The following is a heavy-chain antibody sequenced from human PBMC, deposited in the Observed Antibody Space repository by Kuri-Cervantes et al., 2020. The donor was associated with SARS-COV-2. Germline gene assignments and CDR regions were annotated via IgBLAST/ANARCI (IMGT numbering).Heavy chain of an antibody. J-gene: IGHJ4*02. CDR1: GFTFSSYS. D-gene: IGHD5-12*01. CDR3: ARLLPIVATTNYFDY. CDR2: ISSSSSYI. V-gene: IGHV3-21*01. Sequence: GGSLRLSCAASGFTFSSYSMNWVRQAPGKGLEWVSSISSSSSYIYYADSVKGRFTISRDNAKNSLYLQMNSLRAEGTAVYYCARLLPIVATTNYFDYWGQGTLVTVSS.